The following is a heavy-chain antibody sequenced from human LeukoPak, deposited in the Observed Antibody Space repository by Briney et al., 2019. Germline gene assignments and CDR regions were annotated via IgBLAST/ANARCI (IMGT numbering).Heavy chain of an antibody. CDR3: ASAGSYYVAYYYGMDV. CDR1: GGSISSYY. D-gene: IGHD1-26*01. Sequence: SETLSLTCTVSGGSISSYYWSWIRQPPGKGLEWIGYIYYSGSTNYNPSLKSRVTISVDTSKNQFSLKLSSVTAADTAVYYCASAGSYYVAYYYGMDVWGQGTTVTVSS. J-gene: IGHJ6*02. V-gene: IGHV4-59*12. CDR2: IYYSGST.